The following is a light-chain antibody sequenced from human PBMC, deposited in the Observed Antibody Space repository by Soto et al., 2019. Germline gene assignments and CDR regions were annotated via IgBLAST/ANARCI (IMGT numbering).Light chain of an antibody. CDR2: QTS. CDR1: QYINTR. CDR3: HQRQSWPRT. J-gene: IGKJ1*01. Sequence: EIVFTQSPATLSYFRGDRVTLSCRASQYINTRLAWYQHRPGQAPRLLLYQTSIRAAGIPARFSASGTGTDFTLTISDVQPEDVAVYYCHQRQSWPRTFGQGTKVDI. V-gene: IGKV3-11*01.